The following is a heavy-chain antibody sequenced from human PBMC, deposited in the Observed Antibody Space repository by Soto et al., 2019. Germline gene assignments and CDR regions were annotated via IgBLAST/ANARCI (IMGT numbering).Heavy chain of an antibody. CDR3: AKGPGIAARPGNWFDP. CDR2: ISGSGGST. J-gene: IGHJ5*02. V-gene: IGHV3-23*01. CDR1: GFTFSSYA. D-gene: IGHD6-6*01. Sequence: GGSLRLSCAASGFTFSSYAISWVRQAPGKGLEWVSAISGSGGSTYYADSVKGRFTISRDNSKNTLYLQMNSLRAEDTAVYYCAKGPGIAARPGNWFDPWGQGTLVTVSS.